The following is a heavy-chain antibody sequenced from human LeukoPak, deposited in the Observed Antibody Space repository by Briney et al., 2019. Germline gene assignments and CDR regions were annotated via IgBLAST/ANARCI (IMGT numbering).Heavy chain of an antibody. D-gene: IGHD3-22*01. Sequence: SETLSLTCTVSGGSISSGDYYWSWIRQPPGKGLEWIGYIYYSGSTYYNPSLKSRVTLSVDTSKNQFSLKLSSVTAAGTAVYYCAREADYYDSSGYSWGQGTLVTVSS. J-gene: IGHJ4*02. CDR1: GGSISSGDYY. CDR3: AREADYYDSSGYS. CDR2: IYYSGST. V-gene: IGHV4-30-4*01.